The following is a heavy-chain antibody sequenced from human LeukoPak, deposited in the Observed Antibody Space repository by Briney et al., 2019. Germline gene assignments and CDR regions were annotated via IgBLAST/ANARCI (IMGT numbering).Heavy chain of an antibody. J-gene: IGHJ4*02. D-gene: IGHD5-24*01. CDR2: ISGIGIRT. Sequence: PGASLRLSCAASGFTFSIHAMDWVRQAPGKGLEWVSSISGIGIRTYYADSAKGRFTISRDSSKNTVYLQMNSLIAEDTAVYHCAKDMHGYDRPVDNWGRGTQVTVSS. CDR1: GFTFSIHA. CDR3: AKDMHGYDRPVDN. V-gene: IGHV3-23*01.